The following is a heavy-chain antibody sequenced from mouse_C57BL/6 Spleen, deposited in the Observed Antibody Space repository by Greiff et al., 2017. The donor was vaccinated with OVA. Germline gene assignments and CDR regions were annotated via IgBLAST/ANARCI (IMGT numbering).Heavy chain of an antibody. CDR3: AREGEGAMDY. V-gene: IGHV3-6*01. D-gene: IGHD2-13*01. Sequence: EVKLKESGPGLVKPSQSLSLTCSVTGYSITSGYYWNWIRQFPGNKLEWMGYISYDGSNNYNPSLKNRISITRDTSKNQFFLKLNSVTTEDTATYYCAREGEGAMDYWGQGTSVTVSS. CDR2: ISYDGSN. CDR1: GYSITSGYY. J-gene: IGHJ4*01.